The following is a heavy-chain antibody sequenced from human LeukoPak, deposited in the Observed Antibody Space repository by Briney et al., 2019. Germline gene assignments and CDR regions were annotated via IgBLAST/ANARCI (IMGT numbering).Heavy chain of an antibody. CDR2: IIPIFGTA. J-gene: IGHJ4*02. CDR1: GYTFTSYG. CDR3: ATSAYGDFPFDY. Sequence: SVKVSCKASGYTFTSYGISWVRQAPGQGLEWMGGIIPIFGTANYAQKFQGRVTITADKSTSTAYMELSSLRSEDTAVYYCATSAYGDFPFDYWGQGTLVTVSS. D-gene: IGHD4-17*01. V-gene: IGHV1-69*06.